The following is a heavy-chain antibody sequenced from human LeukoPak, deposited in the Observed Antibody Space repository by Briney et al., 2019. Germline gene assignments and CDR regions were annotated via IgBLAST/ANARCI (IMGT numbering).Heavy chain of an antibody. Sequence: PQTLPLTCTVSGGSISSGDYYWSWIRQPPGKGLEWIGYIYYSGSTYYNPSLKSRVTISVDTSKNQFSLKLSSVTAADTAVYYCARGGYGGYYYYMDVWGKGTTVTVSS. CDR2: IYYSGST. CDR1: GGSISSGDYY. V-gene: IGHV4-30-4*08. CDR3: ARGGYGGYYYYMDV. D-gene: IGHD5-18*01. J-gene: IGHJ6*03.